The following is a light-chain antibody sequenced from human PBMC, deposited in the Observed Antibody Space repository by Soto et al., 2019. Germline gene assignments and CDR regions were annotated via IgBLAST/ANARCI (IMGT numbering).Light chain of an antibody. J-gene: IGLJ2*01. CDR2: DVS. CDR3: SSYTNSGTLE. V-gene: IGLV2-14*01. Sequence: QSVLTQPASVSGSPGQSITISCTGTSSDVGGYNYVSWYQQHPGKAPKLMIYDVSNRPSGVSNRFSGSKSGNTASLTISGLQTEDEADYYCSSYTNSGTLEFGGGTKLTVL. CDR1: SSDVGGYNY.